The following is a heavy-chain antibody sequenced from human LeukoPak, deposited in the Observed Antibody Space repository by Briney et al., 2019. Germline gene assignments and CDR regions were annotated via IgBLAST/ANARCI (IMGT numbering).Heavy chain of an antibody. Sequence: GASVKVSCSASGYTFTNYYIHWVRQAPGQGLEWMGIINPTGGSTSYAQKFQGRVTMTRDMSTSTVYMELSSLRSEDMAVYYCARMNLGGSCLHYWGQGTLVTVSS. V-gene: IGHV1-46*01. CDR1: GYTFTNYY. CDR2: INPTGGST. CDR3: ARMNLGGSCLHY. D-gene: IGHD2-15*01. J-gene: IGHJ4*02.